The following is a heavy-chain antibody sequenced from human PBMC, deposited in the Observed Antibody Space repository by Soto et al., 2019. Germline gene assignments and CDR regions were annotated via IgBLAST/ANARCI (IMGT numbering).Heavy chain of an antibody. CDR2: IKQDESEK. CDR1: GFTFSSYW. Sequence: PGGSLRLSCADSGFTFSSYWMSWVRQAPGKGLEWVANIKQDESEKYYMDSVRGRFTISRDNAKNSLYLQMNSLRAEDTAVYYCARVTPGSACGGDRYLNGFDYWGQGTLVTVSS. D-gene: IGHD2-21*02. J-gene: IGHJ4*02. CDR3: ARVTPGSACGGDRYLNGFDY. V-gene: IGHV3-7*01.